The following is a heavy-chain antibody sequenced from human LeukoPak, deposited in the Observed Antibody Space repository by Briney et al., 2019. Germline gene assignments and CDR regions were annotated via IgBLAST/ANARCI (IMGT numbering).Heavy chain of an antibody. V-gene: IGHV4-34*01. D-gene: IGHD1-26*01. CDR2: INHSGST. Sequence: SETLSLTCAVYGGSFSGYYWSWIRQPPEKGLEWIGEINHSGSTNYNPSLKSRVTISVDTSKNQFSLKLSSVTAADTAVYYCARGEWELGYWGQGTLVTVSS. J-gene: IGHJ4*02. CDR3: ARGEWELGY. CDR1: GGSFSGYY.